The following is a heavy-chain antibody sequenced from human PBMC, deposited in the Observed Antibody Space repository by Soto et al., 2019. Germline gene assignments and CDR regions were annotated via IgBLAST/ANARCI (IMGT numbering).Heavy chain of an antibody. V-gene: IGHV4-30-2*01. D-gene: IGHD6-19*01. J-gene: IGHJ4*02. CDR2: IYHSGST. CDR3: DGASYSSGWQYYFDY. Sequence: PSETLSLTCAVSGGSISSGGYSWSWIRQPPGKGLEWIGYIYHSGSTYYNPSLKSRVTISVDRSKNQFSLKLGSVTAADTAVYYCDGASYSSGWQYYFDYWGQATMVTVSS. CDR1: GGSISSGGYS.